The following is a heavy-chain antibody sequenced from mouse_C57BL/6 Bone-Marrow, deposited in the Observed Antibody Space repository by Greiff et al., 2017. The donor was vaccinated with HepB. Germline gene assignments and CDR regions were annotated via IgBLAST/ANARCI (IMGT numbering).Heavy chain of an antibody. CDR1: GYTFTDYY. V-gene: IGHV1-26*01. CDR3: ARGGHGYDWDWYFDV. CDR2: INPNNGGT. D-gene: IGHD2-2*01. Sequence: EVQLQQSGPELVKPGASVKISCKASGYTFTDYYMNWVKQSHGKSLEWIGDINPNNGGTSYNQQFKGKATLTVDKSSSTAYMELRSLTSEDSAVYYCARGGHGYDWDWYFDVWGTGTTVTVSS. J-gene: IGHJ1*03.